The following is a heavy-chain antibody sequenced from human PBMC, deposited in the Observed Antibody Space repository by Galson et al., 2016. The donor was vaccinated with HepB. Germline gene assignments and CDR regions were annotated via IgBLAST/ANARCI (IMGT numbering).Heavy chain of an antibody. V-gene: IGHV3-23*01. CDR2: ISGDTTTK. CDR3: AKGGGSTWYISPHFVDP. Sequence: SLRLSCAASGHTFSNYAMTWVRQAPGKGLEWVSSISGDTTTKYYADSVKGRFTISRDNSKNTFYLQMNSLRAEDTASYYCAKGGGSTWYISPHFVDPWGQGTLVTVSS. CDR1: GHTFSNYA. J-gene: IGHJ5*02. D-gene: IGHD6-13*01.